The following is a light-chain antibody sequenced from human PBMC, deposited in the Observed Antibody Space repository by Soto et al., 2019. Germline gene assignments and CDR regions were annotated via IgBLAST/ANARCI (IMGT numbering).Light chain of an antibody. Sequence: QSVLTQPASVSGSPGQSITIPCTGSSSDVGNYRYVSWYQHHPGKVPKLMIYDVNNRPSGIPNRFSGSKSGNTASLTISGLQAEDEADYYCSSYTTSSTVIFGGGTQLTVL. V-gene: IGLV2-14*03. CDR2: DVN. J-gene: IGLJ2*01. CDR3: SSYTTSSTVI. CDR1: SSDVGNYRY.